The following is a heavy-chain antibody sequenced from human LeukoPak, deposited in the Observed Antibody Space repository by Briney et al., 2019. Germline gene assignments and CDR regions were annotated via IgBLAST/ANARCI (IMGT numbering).Heavy chain of an antibody. CDR3: ARTTSFTASGYDY. CDR1: GYTFTNYH. CDR2: MNSNNGDS. J-gene: IGHJ4*02. V-gene: IGHV1-8*03. D-gene: IGHD6-25*01. Sequence: GASLTVSCKASGYTFTNYHINWVRQATGQGLEWVGWMNSNNGDSGFAQKFQGRVTITRDSSISTSYMELRSLTSEDTAVYFCARTTSFTASGYDYWGPGTLVTVS.